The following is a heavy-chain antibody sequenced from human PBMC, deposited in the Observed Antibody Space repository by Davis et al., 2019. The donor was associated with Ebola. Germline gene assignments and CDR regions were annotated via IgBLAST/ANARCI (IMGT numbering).Heavy chain of an antibody. D-gene: IGHD6-13*01. CDR1: GGSISSYY. CDR3: AGTSSSWATYGMDV. CDR2: IYYSGST. V-gene: IGHV4-59*08. J-gene: IGHJ6*02. Sequence: GSLRLSCTVSGGSISSYYWSWIRQPPGKGLEWIGYIYYSGSTNYNPSLKSRVTISVDTSKNQFSLKLSSVTAADTAVYYCAGTSSSWATYGMDVWGQGTTVTVSS.